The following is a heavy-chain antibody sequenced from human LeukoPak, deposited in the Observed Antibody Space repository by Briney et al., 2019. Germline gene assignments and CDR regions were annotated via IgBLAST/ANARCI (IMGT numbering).Heavy chain of an antibody. CDR3: ARQVSRDSSGYSRDY. D-gene: IGHD3-22*01. J-gene: IGHJ4*02. Sequence: GESLKISCKGSGYSFTSYWIGWVRQMPGKGLEWMGIIYPGDSDTRYSPSFQGQVTISAVKSISTAYLQWSSLKASDTAMYYCARQVSRDSSGYSRDYWGQGTLVTVSS. V-gene: IGHV5-51*01. CDR2: IYPGDSDT. CDR1: GYSFTSYW.